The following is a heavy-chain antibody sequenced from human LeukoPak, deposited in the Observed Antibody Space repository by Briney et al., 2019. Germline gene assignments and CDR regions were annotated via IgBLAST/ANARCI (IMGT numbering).Heavy chain of an antibody. CDR3: AKDGDFSSWIWYGY. J-gene: IGHJ4*02. Sequence: PGGSLRLSCAASGFTFSSYTMNWVRQAPGKGLEWVSAISGSGGSTYYADSVEGRFTISRDNFKNTLYLQMNSLRAEDTAVYYCAKDGDFSSWIWYGYWGQGTLVTVS. CDR1: GFTFSSYT. CDR2: ISGSGGST. D-gene: IGHD6-13*01. V-gene: IGHV3-23*01.